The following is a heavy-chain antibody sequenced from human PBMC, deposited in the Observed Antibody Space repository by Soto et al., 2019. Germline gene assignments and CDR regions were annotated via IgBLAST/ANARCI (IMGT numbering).Heavy chain of an antibody. CDR2: VKEDGSEL. V-gene: IGHV3-7*01. Sequence: PGGSLRLSCAVSGFNVRSYWMSWGRQAPGKGLEWVASVKEDGSELYYLHSVRGRFSISRDSAGNALHLTMNYLSAEDTGVYFCARDIGFDYVNWGQGIPVTVSS. CDR3: ARDIGFDYVN. D-gene: IGHD3-16*01. J-gene: IGHJ4*02. CDR1: GFNVRSYW.